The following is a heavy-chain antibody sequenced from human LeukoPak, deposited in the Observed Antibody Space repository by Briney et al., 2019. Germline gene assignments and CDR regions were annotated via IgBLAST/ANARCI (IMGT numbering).Heavy chain of an antibody. CDR2: IYTSGST. CDR1: GGSISSGSYY. CDR3: ARDLGYSDI. V-gene: IGHV4-61*02. Sequence: SQTLSLTCTVSGGSISSGSYYWSWIRQPAGKGLEWIGRIYTSGSTNYNPSLKSRVTISVDTSKNQFSLKLSSVTAADTAVYYCARDLGYSDIWGQGTMVTVSS. D-gene: IGHD1-1*01. J-gene: IGHJ3*02.